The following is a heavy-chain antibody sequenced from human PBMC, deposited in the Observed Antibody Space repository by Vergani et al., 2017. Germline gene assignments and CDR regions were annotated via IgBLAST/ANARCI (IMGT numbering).Heavy chain of an antibody. CDR2: IWYDGSNK. CDR1: GFTFSSYG. J-gene: IGHJ4*02. Sequence: VQLVESGGGVVQPGRSLRLSCAASGFTFSSYGMHWVRQAPGKGLEWVAVIWYDGSNKYYADSVKGRFTISRDNSKNTLHLQMNSLRADDTAVYYCTKGSRGYTGYFFDYWGQGTLATVSS. CDR3: TKGSRGYTGYFFDY. D-gene: IGHD5-12*01. V-gene: IGHV3-33*06.